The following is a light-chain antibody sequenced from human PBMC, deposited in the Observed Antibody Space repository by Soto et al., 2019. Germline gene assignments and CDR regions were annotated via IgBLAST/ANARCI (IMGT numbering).Light chain of an antibody. CDR3: QQYNSYSGT. CDR2: KAS. J-gene: IGKJ1*01. CDR1: QSISSW. V-gene: IGKV1-5*03. Sequence: DIQMTQSPSTLSASVGDRVTITCRASQSISSWLAWYQQKPGKAPKLLIYKASTLESGVPSRFSGSGSGTEFTLTISSLQADDFATYYCQQYNSYSGTFGQGTKVEIK.